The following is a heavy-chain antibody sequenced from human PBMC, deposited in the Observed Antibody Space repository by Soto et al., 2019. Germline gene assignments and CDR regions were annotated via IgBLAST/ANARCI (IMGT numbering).Heavy chain of an antibody. CDR3: ARRGDSSGFDY. V-gene: IGHV1-46*03. D-gene: IGHD6-19*01. J-gene: IGHJ4*02. CDR1: GYTFTSYC. CDR2: VNPSGGST. Sequence: ASLKVSCKASGYTFTSYCMHWVRQAPGQGLEWMGIVNPSGGSTSYAQKFQGRVTMTRDTSTSTVYMELSSLRSEDTAVYYCARRGDSSGFDYWGQGTLVTVSS.